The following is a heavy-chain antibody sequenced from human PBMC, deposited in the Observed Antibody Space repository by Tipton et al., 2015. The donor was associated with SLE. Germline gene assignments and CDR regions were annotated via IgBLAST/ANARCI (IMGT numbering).Heavy chain of an antibody. Sequence: TLSLTCTVSGGSISSHYWSWIRQPPGKGLEWIGYIYYSGRTNYNPSLRNRVTMSLDTSKNQFSLKLSSVTAADTAVYYCARAVPGVYYYYYYMDVWGKGTTVTVSS. CDR2: IYYSGRT. CDR3: ARAVPGVYYYYYYMDV. V-gene: IGHV4-59*11. J-gene: IGHJ6*03. D-gene: IGHD1-14*01. CDR1: GGSISSHY.